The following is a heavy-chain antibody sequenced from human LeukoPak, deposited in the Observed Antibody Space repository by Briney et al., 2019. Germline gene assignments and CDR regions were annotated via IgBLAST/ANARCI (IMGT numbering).Heavy chain of an antibody. CDR3: AREAYSYGLGYYYYYMDV. Sequence: ASVKVSCKASGDTFTSYDINWVRQATGQGLEWMGWMNPNSGNTGYAQKFQGRVTITRNTSISTAYMELSSLRSEDTAVYYCAREAYSYGLGYYYYYMDVWGKGTTVTVSS. D-gene: IGHD5-18*01. V-gene: IGHV1-8*03. J-gene: IGHJ6*03. CDR1: GDTFTSYD. CDR2: MNPNSGNT.